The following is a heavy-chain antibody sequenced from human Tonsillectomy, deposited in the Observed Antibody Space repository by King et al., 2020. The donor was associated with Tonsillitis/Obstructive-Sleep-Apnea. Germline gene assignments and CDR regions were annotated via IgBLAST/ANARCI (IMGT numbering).Heavy chain of an antibody. V-gene: IGHV3-53*01. J-gene: IGHJ4*02. CDR1: GFTVSSNY. Sequence: DVQLVESGGGLIQPGGSLRLSCAASGFTVSSNYMSWVRQAPGKGLEWVSVIYSGGSTYYADSVKGRFTISRDNSKNTLYLQMNSLRAEDTAVYYCARGLVGATSLDVALDYWGQGTLGTVSS. CDR3: ARGLVGATSLDVALDY. D-gene: IGHD1-26*01. CDR2: IYSGGST.